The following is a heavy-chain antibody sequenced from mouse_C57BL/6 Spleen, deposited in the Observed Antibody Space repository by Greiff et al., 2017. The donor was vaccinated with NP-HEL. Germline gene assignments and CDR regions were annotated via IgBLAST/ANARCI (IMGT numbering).Heavy chain of an antibody. CDR2: INYDGSST. Sequence: DVQLVESEGGLVQPGSSMKLSCTASGFTFSDYYMAWVRQVPEKGLEWVANINYDGSSTYYLDSLKSRFIISRDNAKNILYLQMSSLKSEDTATYYCARALYGYSYYFDYWGQGTTLTVSS. D-gene: IGHD2-14*01. CDR1: GFTFSDYY. V-gene: IGHV5-16*01. J-gene: IGHJ2*01. CDR3: ARALYGYSYYFDY.